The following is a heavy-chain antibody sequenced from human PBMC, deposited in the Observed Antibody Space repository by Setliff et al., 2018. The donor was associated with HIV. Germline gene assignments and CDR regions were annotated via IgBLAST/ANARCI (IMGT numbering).Heavy chain of an antibody. J-gene: IGHJ6*03. CDR3: ARVYSSSWLAYYYYYYMDV. CDR2: IFAGGST. CDR1: GGSISSGSFY. Sequence: SETLSLTCTVSGGSISSGSFYWSWIRQPAGKGLEWIGRIFAGGSTNYNPSLKSRVTISVDRSKNQFSLKLNSVTAADTAVYYCARVYSSSWLAYYYYYYMDVWGKGTTVTVS. V-gene: IGHV4-61*02. D-gene: IGHD6-13*01.